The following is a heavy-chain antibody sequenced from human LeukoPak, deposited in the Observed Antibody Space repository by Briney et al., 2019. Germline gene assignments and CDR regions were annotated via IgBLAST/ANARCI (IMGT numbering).Heavy chain of an antibody. CDR2: IYYSGST. CDR1: GGSISSSSYY. V-gene: IGHV4-39*07. J-gene: IGHJ4*02. Sequence: PSETLSLTCTVSGGSISSSSYYWGWICQPPGKGLEWIGSIYYSGSTYYNPSLKSRVTISVDTSKNQFSLKLSSVTAADTAVYYCARGPPLWFGELWGQGTLVTVSS. D-gene: IGHD3-10*01. CDR3: ARGPPLWFGEL.